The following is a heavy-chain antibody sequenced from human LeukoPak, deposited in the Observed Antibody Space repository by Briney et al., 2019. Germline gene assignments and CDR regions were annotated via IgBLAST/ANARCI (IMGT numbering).Heavy chain of an antibody. Sequence: ASVKVSCKTSGYSFNDYYLHWVRQAPGQGLEWTGWINPNSGRTDYAPKFQGRVTLTTDTSITTAYMELSSLISGDTALYYCAKDSSDVLTGYYHFWGQGTLVTVSS. CDR1: GYSFNDYY. CDR3: AKDSSDVLTGYYHF. CDR2: INPNSGRT. J-gene: IGHJ4*02. D-gene: IGHD3-9*01. V-gene: IGHV1-2*02.